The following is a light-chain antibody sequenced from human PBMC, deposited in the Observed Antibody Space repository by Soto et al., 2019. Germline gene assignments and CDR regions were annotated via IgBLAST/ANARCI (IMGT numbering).Light chain of an antibody. CDR2: DAS. J-gene: IGKJ5*01. V-gene: IGKV1-5*02. CDR1: QSIGTW. CDR3: RQYKTYT. Sequence: DIQLTPSPSYLCASVGERVNIICRASQSIGTWLAWHQQKPGKAPNLLMFDASTLHTGVPSRFSGSGDGTEFTLSISSLQPDDSAIYFCRQYKTYTFGRGTRLEIK.